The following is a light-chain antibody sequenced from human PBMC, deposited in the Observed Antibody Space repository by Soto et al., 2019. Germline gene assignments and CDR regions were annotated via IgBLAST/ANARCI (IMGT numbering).Light chain of an antibody. CDR1: QGISSR. V-gene: IGKV1D-16*01. CDR3: QQYYTYPIT. Sequence: DIQMTLSPSSLSASVGDRVTITCRASQGISSRLAWYQQKPEKAPKSLIYGASSLQSGVPSRFSGRGSGTDFTLTISSLQPEDFGTYYCQQYYTYPITFGQGTRLEIK. CDR2: GAS. J-gene: IGKJ5*01.